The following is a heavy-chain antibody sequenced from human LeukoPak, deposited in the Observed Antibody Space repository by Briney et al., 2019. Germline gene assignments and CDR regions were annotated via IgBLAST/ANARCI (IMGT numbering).Heavy chain of an antibody. Sequence: GASVKVSCKASGYTFTSYGISWVRQAPGQGLEWMGWISAYNGNTNYAQKLQGRVTMTTDTSTSTAYVELRSLRSDDTAVYYCARDYRRVAAADPYYYYYMDVWGKGTTVTVSS. D-gene: IGHD6-13*01. J-gene: IGHJ6*03. CDR1: GYTFTSYG. CDR2: ISAYNGNT. V-gene: IGHV1-18*01. CDR3: ARDYRRVAAADPYYYYYMDV.